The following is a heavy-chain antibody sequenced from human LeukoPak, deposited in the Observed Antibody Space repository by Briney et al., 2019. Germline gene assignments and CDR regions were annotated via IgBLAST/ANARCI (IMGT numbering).Heavy chain of an antibody. CDR3: ARLGGWSSSWSRGWFDP. CDR2: IYYSGST. D-gene: IGHD6-13*01. V-gene: IGHV4-59*08. Sequence: SETLSLTCTVSGGSLSSYYWSWIRQPPGKGLEWIGLIYYSGSTNYNPSLKSRVTISVDTSKNQFSLKLNSVTAADTAVYYCARLGGWSSSWSRGWFDPWGQGTLVTVSS. CDR1: GGSLSSYY. J-gene: IGHJ5*02.